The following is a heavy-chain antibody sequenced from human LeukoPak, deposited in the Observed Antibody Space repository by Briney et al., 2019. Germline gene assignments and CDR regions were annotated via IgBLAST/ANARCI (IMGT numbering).Heavy chain of an antibody. CDR1: GFTFSSYW. CDR3: ARGPDYYDSSGYYRYPFDY. J-gene: IGHJ4*02. V-gene: IGHV3-74*01. D-gene: IGHD3-22*01. Sequence: GGSLRLSCAASGFTFSSYWMHWVRQAPGKGLVWVSRINSDGSSTSYADSVKGRFTISRDNAKNSLYLQMNSLRAEDTAVYYCARGPDYYDSSGYYRYPFDYWGQGTLVTVSS. CDR2: INSDGSST.